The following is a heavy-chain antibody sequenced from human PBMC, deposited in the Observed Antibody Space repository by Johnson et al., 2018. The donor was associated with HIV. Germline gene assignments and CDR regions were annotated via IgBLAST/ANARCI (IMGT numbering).Heavy chain of an antibody. CDR1: GFTFSTYG. CDR2: MWYDGSNK. Sequence: VQLVESGGGVVQPGRSLRLSCAASGFTFSTYGMHWVRQAPGKGLEWVAVMWYDGSNKYYADSVKGRFTISRDNSKNTLYLQMNTLRVEDTAVYYCARGRWAPPPDAFDIWGQGTMVTVSS. D-gene: IGHD4-23*01. CDR3: ARGRWAPPPDAFDI. V-gene: IGHV3-30*19. J-gene: IGHJ3*02.